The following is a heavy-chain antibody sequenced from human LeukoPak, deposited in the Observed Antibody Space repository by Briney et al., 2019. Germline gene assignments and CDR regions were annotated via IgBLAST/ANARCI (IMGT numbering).Heavy chain of an antibody. J-gene: IGHJ4*02. CDR1: GFTFSNTW. CDR3: TAQYASGSIY. V-gene: IGHV3-15*01. CDR2: IRSKTDGGTT. D-gene: IGHD3-10*01. Sequence: GGSLRLSCAASGFTFSNTWMTWVRQAPGKGLEWVGRIRSKTDGGTTDYAAPVKGRFTISRDDSENTLYQQMNSLKSEDTAVYYCTAQYASGSIYWGQGTLVTVSS.